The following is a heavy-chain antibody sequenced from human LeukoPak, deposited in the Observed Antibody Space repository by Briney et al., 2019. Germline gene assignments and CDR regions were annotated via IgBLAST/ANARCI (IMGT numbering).Heavy chain of an antibody. D-gene: IGHD2-15*01. J-gene: IGHJ4*02. V-gene: IGHV3-23*01. Sequence: GGSLRLSCAASGFTFCSYVMSWVRQAPEEGPEWVSAISGDGGTYYADSVKGRFTISRDNSKNTLYLQMNSLGGEDTALYFCARYCGAASCYSGFDYWGQGTLVTVAS. CDR1: GFTFCSYV. CDR3: ARYCGAASCYSGFDY. CDR2: ISGDGGT.